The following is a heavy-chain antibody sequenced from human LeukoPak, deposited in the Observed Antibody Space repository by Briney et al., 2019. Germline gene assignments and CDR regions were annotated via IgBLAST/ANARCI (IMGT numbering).Heavy chain of an antibody. Sequence: PSETLSLTCTVSGGSISSYYWSWIRQPAGKGLEWIGRIYTSGSTNYNPSLKSRVTMSVDTSKNQFSLKLSSVTAADTAVYYCAREACSSTSCYTDYWGQGTLVTVSS. CDR3: AREACSSTSCYTDY. CDR2: IYTSGST. V-gene: IGHV4-4*07. D-gene: IGHD2-2*02. CDR1: GGSISSYY. J-gene: IGHJ4*02.